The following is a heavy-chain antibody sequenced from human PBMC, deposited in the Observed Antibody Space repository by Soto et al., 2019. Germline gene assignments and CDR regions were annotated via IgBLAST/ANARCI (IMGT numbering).Heavy chain of an antibody. CDR1: GGSISSSNW. D-gene: IGHD3-10*01. Sequence: QVQLQESGPGLVKPSGTLSLTCAVSGGSISSSNWCSWVRQPPGKGLEWIGEIYHSGNTNYNPSLKSPVPMAVDTSRNQFSLKLSSVTAADTAVYYCARRWGEGRVDYWGQGTLVTVSS. J-gene: IGHJ4*02. V-gene: IGHV4-4*02. CDR2: IYHSGNT. CDR3: ARRWGEGRVDY.